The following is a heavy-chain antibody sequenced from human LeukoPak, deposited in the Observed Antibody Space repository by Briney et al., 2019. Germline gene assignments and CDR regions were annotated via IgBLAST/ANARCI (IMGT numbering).Heavy chain of an antibody. CDR1: GFTVSSSY. CDR3: ARDLAVAGTVDY. CDR2: IYSGGST. D-gene: IGHD6-19*01. Sequence: QAGGSLRLSCAASGFTVSSSYMSWVRQAPGKGLEWVSVIYSGGSTYYADSVKGRFTISRDNSKNTLYLQMNSLRADDTAVYYCARDLAVAGTVDYWGQGTLVTVPS. V-gene: IGHV3-53*01. J-gene: IGHJ4*02.